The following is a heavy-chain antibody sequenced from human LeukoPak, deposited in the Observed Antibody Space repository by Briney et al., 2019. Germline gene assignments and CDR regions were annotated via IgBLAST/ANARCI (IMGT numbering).Heavy chain of an antibody. CDR1: GFTFTSYR. Sequence: GGSVTLLCAAYGFTFTSYRMTWEPQAPGKGLEGVANIKKDGREKQYVDSVWGRFTIYREIDKTSLFLQMSRLSTEDTAVYYCARECLPDYGGSYCCDWGQGSLVTVSS. V-gene: IGHV3-7*01. CDR2: IKKDGREK. CDR3: ARECLPDYGGSYCCD. J-gene: IGHJ4*02. D-gene: IGHD1-26*01.